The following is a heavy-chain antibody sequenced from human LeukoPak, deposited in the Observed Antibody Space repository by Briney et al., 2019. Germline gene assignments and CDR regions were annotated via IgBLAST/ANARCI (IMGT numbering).Heavy chain of an antibody. CDR3: ARRDLGSGSIGY. J-gene: IGHJ4*02. CDR1: GGSISSSSYY. Sequence: SETLSLTCTVSGGSISSSSYYWGWIRQPPGKGLEWIGSIYYSGSTYYNPSLKSRVTISVDTSKNQFSLKLSSVTAADTAVYYCARRDLGSGSIGYWGQGTLVTVSS. CDR2: IYYSGST. D-gene: IGHD3-3*01. V-gene: IGHV4-39*01.